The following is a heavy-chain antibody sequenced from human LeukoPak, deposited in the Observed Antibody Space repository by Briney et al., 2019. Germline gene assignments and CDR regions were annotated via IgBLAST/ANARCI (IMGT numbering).Heavy chain of an antibody. CDR3: ARDGWVYGSGSYFDY. Sequence: SQTLSLTCTVSGGSISSGDYYWSWIRQPPGKGLEWIGYIYCSGSTYYNPSLKSRVTISVDTSKNQFSLKLSSVTAADTAVYYCARDGWVYGSGSYFDYWGQGTLVTVSS. V-gene: IGHV4-30-4*01. D-gene: IGHD3-10*01. CDR2: IYCSGST. J-gene: IGHJ4*02. CDR1: GGSISSGDYY.